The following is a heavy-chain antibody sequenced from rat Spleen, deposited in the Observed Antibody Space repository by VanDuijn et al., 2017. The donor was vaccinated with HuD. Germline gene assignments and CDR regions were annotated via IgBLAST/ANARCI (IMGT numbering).Heavy chain of an antibody. D-gene: IGHD1-12*02. CDR1: GFTFSNYY. J-gene: IGHJ2*01. Sequence: EVQLVESGGGLVQPGRSLKLSCVASGFTFSNYYMAWVRQAPTKGLEWVAYISAGGGSTYYRDSVKGRFTTSRDNAKSTLYLQMDSLRSEDTATYYCATDTFYDGTYYPGGFDYWGQGVMVTVSS. CDR2: ISAGGGST. V-gene: IGHV5-27*01. CDR3: ATDTFYDGTYYPGGFDY.